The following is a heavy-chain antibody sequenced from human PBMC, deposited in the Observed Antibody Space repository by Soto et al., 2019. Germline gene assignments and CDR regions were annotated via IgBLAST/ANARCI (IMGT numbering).Heavy chain of an antibody. Sequence: HPGGSLRLSCEVSGFTFSMYSMSWIRQRPGKGLEWVAKIQQDGVAGHYADSVKGRFIISRDNGKNSLHLQLNNLRAEDTAVYYCARDHLILPAHDFFYGSDVWGRGATVTVSS. CDR1: GFTFSMYS. CDR2: IQQDGVAG. CDR3: ARDHLILPAHDFFYGSDV. D-gene: IGHD2-21*02. J-gene: IGHJ6*02. V-gene: IGHV3-7*03.